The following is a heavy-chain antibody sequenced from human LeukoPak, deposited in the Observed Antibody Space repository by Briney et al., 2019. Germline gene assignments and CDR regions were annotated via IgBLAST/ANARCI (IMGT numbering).Heavy chain of an antibody. CDR1: GFTFSGYW. CDR2: INTDRSRT. V-gene: IGHV3-74*01. CDR3: ARVPQGEYNWFDP. D-gene: IGHD3-16*01. J-gene: IGHJ5*02. Sequence: GGSLRLSCVASGFTFSGYWMHWVRQAPGKGLVWVSRINTDRSRTSYADSVKGRFTISRDNAKNTVYLQMNSLRAEDTALYYCARVPQGEYNWFDPWGQGTLVTVSS.